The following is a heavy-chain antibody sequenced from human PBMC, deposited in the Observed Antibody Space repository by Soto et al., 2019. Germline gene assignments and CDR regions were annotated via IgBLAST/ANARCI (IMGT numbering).Heavy chain of an antibody. J-gene: IGHJ6*04. CDR1: GDSISSSDYY. D-gene: IGHD5-12*01. CDR2: IYYSGST. V-gene: IGHV4-30-4*01. CDR3: AKFLWGGYGGYGRDYGRAV. Sequence: PSETLSLTCTVSGDSISSSDYYWSWIRQPPGKGLEWIGYIYYSGSTYYNPSLKSRVTISVDTSKNQFSLKLSSVTAADTAVYYWAKFLWGGYGGYGRDYGRAVGG.